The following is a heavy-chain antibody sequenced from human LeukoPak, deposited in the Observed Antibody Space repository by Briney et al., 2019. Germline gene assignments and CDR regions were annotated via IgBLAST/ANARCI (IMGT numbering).Heavy chain of an antibody. CDR1: GLTFSSDW. J-gene: IGHJ4*02. CDR2: IKQDGTEK. V-gene: IGHV3-7*01. D-gene: IGHD3-22*01. CDR3: ARGDYYDRRFDY. Sequence: SGGSLRLSCVASGLTFSSDWMNWVRQAPGKGLEWVADIKQDGTEKYYVDSVKGRFTISRDNAKNSLYLQMNSLRAEDTAVYYCARGDYYDRRFDYWGQGTLVTVSS.